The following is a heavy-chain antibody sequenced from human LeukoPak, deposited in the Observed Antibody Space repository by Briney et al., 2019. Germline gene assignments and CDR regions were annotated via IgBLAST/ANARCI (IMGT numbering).Heavy chain of an antibody. CDR2: MNPNSGNT. V-gene: IGHV1-8*01. CDR3: ARGAYITMVRGVPDFDY. D-gene: IGHD3-10*01. J-gene: IGHJ4*02. CDR1: GYTFTSYD. Sequence: ASVKVSCKASGYTFTSYDINWVRQATGQGLEWMGWMNPNSGNTGYAQKFQGRVTMTRNTSISTAYMELSSLRSGDTAVYYCARGAYITMVRGVPDFDYWGQGTLVTVSS.